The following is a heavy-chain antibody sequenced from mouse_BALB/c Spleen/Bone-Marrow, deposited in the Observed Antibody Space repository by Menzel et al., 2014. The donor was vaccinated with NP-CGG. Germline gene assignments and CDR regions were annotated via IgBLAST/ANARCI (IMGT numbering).Heavy chain of an antibody. J-gene: IGHJ4*01. CDR1: GYTFSSYW. Sequence: VQLQKPGAELMKPGASVKISCKATGYTFSSYWIEWVKQRPGHGLEWIGEILPGSGSTNYNEKFKGKATFTADTSSNTAYMQLSSLTSEDSAVYYCARGIDYYAMDYWGQGTSVTVSS. CDR3: ARGIDYYAMDY. V-gene: IGHV1-9*01. CDR2: ILPGSGST.